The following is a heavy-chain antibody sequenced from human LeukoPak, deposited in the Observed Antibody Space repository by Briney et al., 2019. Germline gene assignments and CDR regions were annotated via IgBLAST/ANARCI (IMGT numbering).Heavy chain of an antibody. CDR2: IYYSGST. CDR1: GGSISGYY. CDR3: AREDSGGYNSFDY. Sequence: SETLSLTCTVSGGSISGYYWSWIRQPPGKGLEWIGYIYYSGSTNYNPSLKSRVTISVDTSKNQFSLKLSSVTAADTAVYYCAREDSGGYNSFDYWGQGTLVTVSS. J-gene: IGHJ4*02. V-gene: IGHV4-59*01. D-gene: IGHD5-24*01.